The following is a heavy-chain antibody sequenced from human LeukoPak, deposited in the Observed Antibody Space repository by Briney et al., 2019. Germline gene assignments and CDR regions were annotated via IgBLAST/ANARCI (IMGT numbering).Heavy chain of an antibody. CDR3: ARWAGTCTIASCYTPLDY. J-gene: IGHJ4*02. CDR1: GGTFSNYG. V-gene: IGHV1-69*13. CDR2: SVPVFCTV. Sequence: ASVKVSCKAPGGTFSNYGFSWVRQAPEHGLEWMGGSVPVFCTVMDAQKFQDRFTITADHFTNPAYMGLSSLRSEDTAVYYCARWAGTCTIASCYTPLDYWGQGTLVTVS. D-gene: IGHD2-2*02.